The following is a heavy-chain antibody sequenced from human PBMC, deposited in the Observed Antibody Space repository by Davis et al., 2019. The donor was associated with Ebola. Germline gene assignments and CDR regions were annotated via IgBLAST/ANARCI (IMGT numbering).Heavy chain of an antibody. V-gene: IGHV3-33*05. CDR1: GFTFSGYG. J-gene: IGHJ4*02. Sequence: GESLKISCAASGFTFSGYGMHWVRQAPGKGLEWVALISYDGGKEYYADSVKGRFIISRDNAKNTVYLQMNDLRADDTAVYYCAREGRVFALDYWGQGALVTVSS. CDR3: AREGRVFALDY. CDR2: ISYDGGKE. D-gene: IGHD3-3*01.